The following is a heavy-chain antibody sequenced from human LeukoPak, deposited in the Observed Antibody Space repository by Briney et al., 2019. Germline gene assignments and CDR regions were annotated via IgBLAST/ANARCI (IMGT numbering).Heavy chain of an antibody. D-gene: IGHD3-22*01. Sequence: PGGSLRLSCAASGFTFSSYGMSWVRQAPGKGLEWVSAISGSGGSTYYADSVKGRFTISRDNSKNTLYLQMNSLRAEDTAVYYCAKKQPTTLTMIARYYFDYWGQGTLVTVSS. V-gene: IGHV3-23*01. CDR3: AKKQPTTLTMIARYYFDY. J-gene: IGHJ4*02. CDR1: GFTFSSYG. CDR2: ISGSGGST.